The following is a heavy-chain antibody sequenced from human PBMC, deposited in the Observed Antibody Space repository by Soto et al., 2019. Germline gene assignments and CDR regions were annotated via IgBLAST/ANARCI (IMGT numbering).Heavy chain of an antibody. CDR1: GFTFSSYW. V-gene: IGHV3-74*01. CDR3: ARVLPIYSYGSGPFDY. CDR2: INSDGSST. D-gene: IGHD5-18*01. J-gene: IGHJ4*02. Sequence: EVQLVESGGGLVQPGGSLRLSCAASGFTFSSYWMHWVRQAPGKGLVWVSRINSDGSSTSYVDSVKGRFTISRDNAKNTLYLQMNSLRAEDTAVYYCARVLPIYSYGSGPFDYWGQGTLVTVSS.